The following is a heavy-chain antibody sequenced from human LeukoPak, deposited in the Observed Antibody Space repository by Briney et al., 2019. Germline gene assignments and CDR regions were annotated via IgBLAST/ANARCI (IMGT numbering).Heavy chain of an antibody. V-gene: IGHV3-7*01. CDR2: IKQDGSEK. CDR3: ARDGYSYGNDY. Sequence: GGSLRLYCAASGFTFSSYWMSWVRQAPGKGPEWVAKIKQDGSEKYYVDSVKGRFAISRDNAKNSLYLQMNSMRAEDTAVYYCARDGYSYGNDYSGQGTLVTVSS. J-gene: IGHJ4*02. CDR1: GFTFSSYW. D-gene: IGHD5-18*01.